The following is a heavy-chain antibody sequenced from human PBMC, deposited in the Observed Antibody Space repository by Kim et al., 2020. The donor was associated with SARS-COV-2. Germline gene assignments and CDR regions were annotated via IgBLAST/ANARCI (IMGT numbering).Heavy chain of an antibody. CDR1: GFTFGDYA. D-gene: IGHD2-15*01. V-gene: IGHV3-49*03. J-gene: IGHJ2*01. CDR2: IRSKAYGGTT. Sequence: GGSLRLSCTASGFTFGDYAMSWFRQAPGKGLEWVGFIRSKAYGGTTEYAASVKGRFTISRDDSKSIAYLQMNSLKNEDTAVYYCTRAYATPQPRDGRWSLDLWGRGTLVTVSS. CDR3: TRAYATPQPRDGRWSLDL.